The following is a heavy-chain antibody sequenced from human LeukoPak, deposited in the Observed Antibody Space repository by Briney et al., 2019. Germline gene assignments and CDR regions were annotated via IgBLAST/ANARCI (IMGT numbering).Heavy chain of an antibody. J-gene: IGHJ4*02. CDR2: INHSGST. CDR1: GGSFSGYY. Sequence: SETLSLTCAVYGGSFSGYYWSWIRQPPGKGLEWVGEINHSGSTNYNPSLKSRVTILVDTSKNQFSLKLSSVTAADTAVYYCASSHKRFDYWGQGTLVTVSS. CDR3: ASSHKRFDY. V-gene: IGHV4-34*01.